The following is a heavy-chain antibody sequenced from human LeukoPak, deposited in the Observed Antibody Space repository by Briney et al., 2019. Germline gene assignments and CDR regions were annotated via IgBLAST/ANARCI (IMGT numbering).Heavy chain of an antibody. D-gene: IGHD4-23*01. CDR2: IYSGGST. J-gene: IGHJ3*02. CDR1: GFTVSSNY. CDR3: ARDNSVVTGAFDI. V-gene: IGHV3-53*01. Sequence: GGSLRLSCAASGFTVSSNYMSWVRQAPGKGLEWVSVIYSGGSTYYADSVKGRFNISRDNSKNPLYLQMNSLRAEDTAVYYCARDNSVVTGAFDIWGQGTMVTVSS.